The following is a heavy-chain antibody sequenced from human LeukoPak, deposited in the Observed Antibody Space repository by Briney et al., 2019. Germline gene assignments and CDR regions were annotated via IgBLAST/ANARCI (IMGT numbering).Heavy chain of an antibody. D-gene: IGHD3-16*01. V-gene: IGHV1-2*02. CDR2: INPHSGGT. J-gene: IGHJ4*02. CDR3: AKTPPVSPYYFDY. Sequence: ASVKVSCKASGYTFTGYYMHWVRQAPGQGLEWMGWINPHSGGTNYAQKFQGRVTMTRDTSISTAYMERSRLRSDDTAVYYCAKTPPVSPYYFDYWGQGTLVTVSS. CDR1: GYTFTGYY.